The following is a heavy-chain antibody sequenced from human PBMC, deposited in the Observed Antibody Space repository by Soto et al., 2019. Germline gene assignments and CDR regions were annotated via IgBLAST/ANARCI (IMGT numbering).Heavy chain of an antibody. CDR3: ARDENGDYVAWFDP. CDR2: IIPILGIA. J-gene: IGHJ5*02. D-gene: IGHD4-17*01. Sequence: QVQLVQSGAEVKKPGSSVKVSCKASGGTFSSYTISWVRQAPGQGLEWMGRIIPILGIANYAQKFQGRVTITADKSTSTAYMELISLRSEDTAVYYCARDENGDYVAWFDPWGPGTLVTVSS. V-gene: IGHV1-69*08. CDR1: GGTFSSYT.